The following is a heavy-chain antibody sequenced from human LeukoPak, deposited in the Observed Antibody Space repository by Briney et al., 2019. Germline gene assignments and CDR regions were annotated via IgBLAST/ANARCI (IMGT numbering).Heavy chain of an antibody. Sequence: GGSLRLPCAASGFTFSSYAMSWVRQAPGKGLEWVSAISASSYSTYYADSVKGRFTISRDNSKKTLYLQMNSLRAEDTAIFYCAKDVYNWNFYFDYWGQGTLVTVSS. CDR2: ISASSYST. CDR1: GFTFSSYA. D-gene: IGHD1-7*01. CDR3: AKDVYNWNFYFDY. J-gene: IGHJ4*02. V-gene: IGHV3-23*01.